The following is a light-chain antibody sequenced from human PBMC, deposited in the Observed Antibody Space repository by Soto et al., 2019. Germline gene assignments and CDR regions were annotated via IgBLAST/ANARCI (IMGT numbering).Light chain of an antibody. CDR2: DVS. J-gene: IGLJ1*01. CDR1: SSDVGGYNY. CDR3: SSYTSSSTWV. Sequence: QSALTQPASVSGSPGQSITISCTGTSSDVGGYNYVSWYQQHPGKAPKLMIYDVSNRPSGVSNRFSGSKSGNTASLTISGLQAEDEADYYCSSYTSSSTWVFGTGTKVTGL. V-gene: IGLV2-14*01.